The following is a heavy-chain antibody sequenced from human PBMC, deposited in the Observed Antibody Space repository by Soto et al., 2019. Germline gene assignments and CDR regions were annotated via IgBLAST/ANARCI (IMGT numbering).Heavy chain of an antibody. Sequence: GGSLRLSCAASGFTFSSYGMHWVRQAPGKGLEWVAVIWYDGSNKYYADSVKGRFTISRDNSKNTLYLQMNSLRAADTAVYYCARHAVHSSGFTDYWGQGTLVTVSS. J-gene: IGHJ4*02. CDR3: ARHAVHSSGFTDY. V-gene: IGHV3-33*01. CDR2: IWYDGSNK. D-gene: IGHD6-19*01. CDR1: GFTFSSYG.